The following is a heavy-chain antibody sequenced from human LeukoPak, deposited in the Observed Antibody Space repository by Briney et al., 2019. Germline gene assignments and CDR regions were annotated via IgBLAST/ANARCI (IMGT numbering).Heavy chain of an antibody. Sequence: ASVKVSCKASGYSFTNYDINWVRQATGQGLEWMGWMNPKSGDTGYSQKFQGRVTMTRNTSISTAYMELSSLRSEDTAVYYCARVERLWFGESHAFDIWGQGTMVTVSS. V-gene: IGHV1-8*02. CDR1: GYSFTNYD. J-gene: IGHJ3*02. CDR3: ARVERLWFGESHAFDI. D-gene: IGHD3-10*01. CDR2: MNPKSGDT.